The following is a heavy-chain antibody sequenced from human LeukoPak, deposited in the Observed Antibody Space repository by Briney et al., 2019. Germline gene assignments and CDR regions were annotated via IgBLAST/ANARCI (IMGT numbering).Heavy chain of an antibody. CDR1: GFTFSIYW. J-gene: IGHJ4*01. CDR2: INSDGSST. Sequence: GGSLRLSCAASGFTFSIYWMHWVRQAPGKGLVWVSRINSDGSSTNYADSVKGRFTMYRDNAKNTLYLQMSSLRVEDTAVYYCARDLLANYDTIYWGHGTLVTVSS. D-gene: IGHD3-22*01. V-gene: IGHV3-74*01. CDR3: ARDLLANYDTIY.